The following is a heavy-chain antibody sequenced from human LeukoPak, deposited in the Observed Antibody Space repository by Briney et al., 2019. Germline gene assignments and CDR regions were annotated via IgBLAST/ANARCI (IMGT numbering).Heavy chain of an antibody. V-gene: IGHV4-61*01. CDR1: GGSISSSSYY. J-gene: IGHJ3*02. Sequence: PSETLSLTCTVSGGSISSSSYYWGWIRQPPGEGLEWIAYIHNSGSTNYNPSLKSRATIAVDTSKNQFSLKLSSVTAADTAMYYCVRDWEGFNFDIWGQGTVVTVSS. CDR3: VRDWEGFNFDI. CDR2: IHNSGST. D-gene: IGHD1-26*01.